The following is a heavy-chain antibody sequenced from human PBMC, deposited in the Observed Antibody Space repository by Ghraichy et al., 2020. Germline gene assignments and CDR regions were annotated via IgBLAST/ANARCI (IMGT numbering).Heavy chain of an antibody. Sequence: LSLTCAASGFTFSSYSMNWVRQAPGKGLEWVSSISSSSSYIYYADSVKGRFTISRDNAKNSLYLQMNSLRAEDTAVYYCARNSGSYSYYYYYMDVWGKGTTVTVSS. V-gene: IGHV3-21*01. CDR2: ISSSSSYI. CDR3: ARNSGSYSYYYYYMDV. J-gene: IGHJ6*03. D-gene: IGHD1-26*01. CDR1: GFTFSSYS.